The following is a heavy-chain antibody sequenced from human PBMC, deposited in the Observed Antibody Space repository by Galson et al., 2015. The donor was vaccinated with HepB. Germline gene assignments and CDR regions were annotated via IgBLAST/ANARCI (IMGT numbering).Heavy chain of an antibody. Sequence: SVKVSCKASGYTFTSYGISWVRPAPGQGLEWMGWISTHNGNPTYAQTLPGSVTMPTDTSTSTAYMELRRLRSDDTAVYHCARGGVLPHNILTVYYSTTHYFYYGMDVWGQGTTVTVSS. V-gene: IGHV1-18*01. CDR3: ARGGVLPHNILTVYYSTTHYFYYGMDV. J-gene: IGHJ6*02. CDR1: GYTFTSYG. D-gene: IGHD3-9*01. CDR2: ISTHNGNP.